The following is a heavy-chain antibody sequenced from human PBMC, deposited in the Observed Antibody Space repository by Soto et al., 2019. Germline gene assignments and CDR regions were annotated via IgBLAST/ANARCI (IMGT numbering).Heavy chain of an antibody. CDR1: GFTFDDYA. CDR2: ITWNSGTI. V-gene: IGHV3-9*01. D-gene: IGHD3-3*01. CDR3: TKSWRLCYMDV. Sequence: EVQLVESGGGLVQPGRSLRLSCAASGFTFDDYAMHWVRQAPGRGLEWVSRITWNSGTIDYADSVKGRFTISRDNAKNSLYLQMNSLRAEDTALYYCTKSWRLCYMDVWGKGTTVTVSS. J-gene: IGHJ6*03.